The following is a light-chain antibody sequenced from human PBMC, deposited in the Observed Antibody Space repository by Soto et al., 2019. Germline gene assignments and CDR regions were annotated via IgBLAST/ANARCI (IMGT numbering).Light chain of an antibody. J-gene: IGKJ4*01. CDR1: QSLTSNY. CDR3: RQYGNS. CDR2: GAS. V-gene: IGKV3-20*01. Sequence: EIVLTQSPGTLSLSPGERATLSCRASQSLTSNYLAWYQQKPGQAPRLLIYGASSRSTGIPDRFSGSGSGTDFTLTISRLEPEDFAVDYCRQYGNSFGGGTRVEI.